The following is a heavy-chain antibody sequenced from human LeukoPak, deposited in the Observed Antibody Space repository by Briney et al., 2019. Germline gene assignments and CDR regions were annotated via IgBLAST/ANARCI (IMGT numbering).Heavy chain of an antibody. D-gene: IGHD4/OR15-4a*01. CDR2: IRSKTDSHAT. J-gene: IGHJ4*02. V-gene: IGHV3-73*01. Sequence: GGSLRLSCAASGLSFSGSTMHWVRPAPGKGVEWVGRIRSKTDSHATAYAPSVEGRFSISREDSKATAYLQMNSLRAEDTAVYYCTPVKTTMVWGQGSLVTVSS. CDR3: TPVKTTMV. CDR1: GLSFSGST.